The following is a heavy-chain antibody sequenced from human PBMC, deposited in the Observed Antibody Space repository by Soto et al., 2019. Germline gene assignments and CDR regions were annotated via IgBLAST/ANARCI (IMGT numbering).Heavy chain of an antibody. CDR3: ARRRLQFAAV. CDR2: IYYSGST. D-gene: IGHD3-10*01. V-gene: IGHV4-39*01. CDR1: GGSISSSSYY. J-gene: IGHJ6*02. Sequence: PSETLSLTCTVSGGSISSSSYYWGWIRQPPGKGLEWIGSIYYSGSTYYNPSLKSRVTISVDTSKNQFSLKLSSVTAADTAVYYCARRRLQFAAVWGQGTTVTVSS.